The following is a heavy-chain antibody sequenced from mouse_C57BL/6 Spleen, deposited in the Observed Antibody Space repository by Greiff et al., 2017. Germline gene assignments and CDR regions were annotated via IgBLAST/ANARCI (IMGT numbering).Heavy chain of an antibody. V-gene: IGHV10-1*01. J-gene: IGHJ4*01. Sequence: EVHLVESGGGLVQPKGSLKLSCAASGFSFNTYAMNWVRQAPGKGLEWVARIRSKSNNYATYYADSVKDRFTISRDDSESMLYLQMNNLKTEDTAMYYGVRHDGTWAMDYWGQGTSVTVSS. D-gene: IGHD2-3*01. CDR2: IRSKSNNYAT. CDR3: VRHDGTWAMDY. CDR1: GFSFNTYA.